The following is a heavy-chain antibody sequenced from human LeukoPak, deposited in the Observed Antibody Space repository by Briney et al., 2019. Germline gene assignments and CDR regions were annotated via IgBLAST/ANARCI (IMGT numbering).Heavy chain of an antibody. J-gene: IGHJ5*02. CDR3: AKDPVDILTGYYPVRWFDP. D-gene: IGHD3-9*01. CDR1: GFTFSSYA. Sequence: GGSLRLSCAASGFTFSSYAMSWVRQAPRKGLEWVSAISGSGGSTYYADSVKGRFTISRDNSKNTLYLQMNSLRAEDTAVYYCAKDPVDILTGYYPVRWFDPWGQGTLVTVSS. V-gene: IGHV3-23*01. CDR2: ISGSGGST.